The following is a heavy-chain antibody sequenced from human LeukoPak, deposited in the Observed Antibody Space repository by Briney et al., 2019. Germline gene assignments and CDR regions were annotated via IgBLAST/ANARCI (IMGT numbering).Heavy chain of an antibody. D-gene: IGHD6-13*01. CDR1: GFTVSSNY. CDR2: IYSGGST. CDR3: AKDLRGAAAGTWNY. J-gene: IGHJ4*02. V-gene: IGHV3-66*01. Sequence: GGSLRLSCAASGFTVSSNYMSWVRQAPGKGLEWVSVIYSGGSTYYADSVKGRFTISRDNSKNTLYLQMKSLRAEDTAVYYCAKDLRGAAAGTWNYWGQGTLVTVSS.